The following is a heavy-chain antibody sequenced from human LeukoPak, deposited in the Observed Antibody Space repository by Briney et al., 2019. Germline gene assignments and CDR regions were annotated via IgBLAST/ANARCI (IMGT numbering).Heavy chain of an antibody. CDR1: GYTFTSYD. CDR2: MNPNSGNT. J-gene: IGHJ3*02. V-gene: IGHV1-8*03. Sequence: ASVKVSCKASGYTFTSYDINWVRQAPGQGLEWMGWMNPNSGNTGYAQKFQGRVTITRNTSISTAYMELSSLRSEDTAVYYCARGRSIDFWSGIVLFASDMWGQGTMVTVSS. CDR3: ARGRSIDFWSGIVLFASDM. D-gene: IGHD3-3*01.